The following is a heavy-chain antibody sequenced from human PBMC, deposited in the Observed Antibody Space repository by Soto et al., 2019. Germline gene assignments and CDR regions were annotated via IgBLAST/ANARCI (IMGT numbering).Heavy chain of an antibody. CDR3: VRTSLVVASATREDY. Sequence: EVQLVESGGGLVQPGGSLRLSCAASGFTFSSYWMHWVRQAPGKGLLWVSRSNSDGSSTSYADSGEGRFTISRDNAKNTLCLQMNSLIAEDTAVYYCVRTSLVVASATREDYWGQGTLVTVSS. D-gene: IGHD2-15*01. CDR2: SNSDGSST. J-gene: IGHJ4*02. V-gene: IGHV3-74*01. CDR1: GFTFSSYW.